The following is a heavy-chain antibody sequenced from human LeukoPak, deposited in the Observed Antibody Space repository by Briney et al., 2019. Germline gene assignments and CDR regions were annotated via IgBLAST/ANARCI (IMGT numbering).Heavy chain of an antibody. V-gene: IGHV4-31*03. CDR1: AGSISSGGYY. CDR2: IYYSGST. Sequence: PSETLSLTCTVSAGSISSGGYYWSWIRQHPGKGLEWIGYIYYSGSTYYNPSLKSRVTISVDTSKNQFSLKLSSVTAADTAVYYCARGNWNYPYYFDYWGQGTLVTVSS. D-gene: IGHD1-7*01. J-gene: IGHJ4*02. CDR3: ARGNWNYPYYFDY.